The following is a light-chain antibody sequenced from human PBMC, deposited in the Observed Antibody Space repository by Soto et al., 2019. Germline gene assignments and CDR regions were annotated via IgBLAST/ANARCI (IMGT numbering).Light chain of an antibody. J-gene: IGLJ2*01. CDR1: SSDVGAYNF. V-gene: IGLV2-14*01. CDR2: EVS. Sequence: QSALTQPASVSGSPGQSITISCTGTSSDVGAYNFVSWYQQFPGKAPKLMIYEVSNRPSGVSDRFSGSKSGNTASLIISGLQAEDEADYYCSSYEGSNNLLFGGGTKLTVL. CDR3: SSYEGSNNLL.